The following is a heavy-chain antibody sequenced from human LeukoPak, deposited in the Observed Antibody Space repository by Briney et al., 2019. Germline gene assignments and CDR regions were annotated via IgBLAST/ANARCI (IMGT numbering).Heavy chain of an antibody. CDR2: ICTSGST. D-gene: IGHD4-11*01. CDR3: ARGPLYSNYVDY. V-gene: IGHV4-4*07. J-gene: IGHJ4*02. Sequence: SETLCLTCTVSGGSISSYYWSWIRQPAGKGLEWIGRICTSGSTNYNPSLKSRVTMSVDTSKNQFSLKLSSVTAADTAVYYCARGPLYSNYVDYWGQGTLVTVSA. CDR1: GGSISSYY.